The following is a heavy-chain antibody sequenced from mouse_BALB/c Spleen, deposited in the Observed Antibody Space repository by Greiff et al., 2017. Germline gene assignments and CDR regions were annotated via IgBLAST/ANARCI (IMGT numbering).Heavy chain of an antibody. Sequence: EVMLVESGGGLVQPGGSLKLSCAASGFTFSSYGMSWVRQTPDKRLELVATINSNGGSTYYPDSVKGRFTISRDNAKNTLYLQMSSLKSEDTAMYYCAREDYRYDVRAMDYWGQGTSVTVSS. D-gene: IGHD2-14*01. CDR1: GFTFSSYG. V-gene: IGHV5-6-3*01. CDR3: AREDYRYDVRAMDY. J-gene: IGHJ4*01. CDR2: INSNGGST.